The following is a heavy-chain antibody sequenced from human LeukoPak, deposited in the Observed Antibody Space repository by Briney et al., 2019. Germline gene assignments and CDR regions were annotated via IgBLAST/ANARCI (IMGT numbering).Heavy chain of an antibody. CDR3: ARDKAVTTELTQYFQH. J-gene: IGHJ1*01. Sequence: ASVKVSCKASGYTFTNYGVSWVRQAPGQGLEWMGWISAYNGYTNYAQKFQFRVTMTTDTSTSTAYMELRRLTSDDTAVYYCARDKAVTTELTQYFQHWGQGTLVTVSS. CDR1: GYTFTNYG. D-gene: IGHD4-11*01. V-gene: IGHV1-18*01. CDR2: ISAYNGYT.